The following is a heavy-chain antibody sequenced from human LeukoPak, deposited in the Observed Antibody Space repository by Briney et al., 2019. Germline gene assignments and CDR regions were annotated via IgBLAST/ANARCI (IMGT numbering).Heavy chain of an antibody. J-gene: IGHJ4*02. Sequence: PGGSLRLSCAASGFTFSSYAMHWVRQAPGKGREWVAVISYDGSNKYYADSVKGRFTISRDNSKNTLYLQMNSLRAEDTAVYYCARGESIAVADNGFDYWGQGTLVTVSS. CDR3: ARGESIAVADNGFDY. D-gene: IGHD6-19*01. V-gene: IGHV3-30*04. CDR2: ISYDGSNK. CDR1: GFTFSSYA.